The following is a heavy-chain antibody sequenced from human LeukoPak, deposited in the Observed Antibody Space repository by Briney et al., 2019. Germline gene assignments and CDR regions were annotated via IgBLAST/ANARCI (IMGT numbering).Heavy chain of an antibody. J-gene: IGHJ3*02. CDR3: ARLSGAFDI. CDR1: GGSFSGYY. Sequence: KPSETLSLTCAVYGGSFSGYYWSWIRQPPGKGLEWIGEINHSGSTNYNPSLKSRVTISVDTSKNQFSLKLSSVTAADTAVYYCARLSGAFDIWGQGTMVTVSS. CDR2: INHSGST. V-gene: IGHV4-34*01.